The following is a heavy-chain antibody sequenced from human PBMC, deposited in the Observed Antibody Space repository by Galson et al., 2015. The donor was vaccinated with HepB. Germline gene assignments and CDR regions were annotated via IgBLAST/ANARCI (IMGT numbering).Heavy chain of an antibody. Sequence: SLRLSCAASGFTVSSNYMSWVRQAPGKGLEWVSVIYSGGSTYYADSVKGRFTISRDNSKNTLYLQMNSLRAEDTAVYYCARAQLYYRGAFDIWGQGTMVTVS. V-gene: IGHV3-66*02. CDR3: ARAQLYYRGAFDI. CDR1: GFTVSSNY. J-gene: IGHJ3*02. CDR2: IYSGGST. D-gene: IGHD1-26*01.